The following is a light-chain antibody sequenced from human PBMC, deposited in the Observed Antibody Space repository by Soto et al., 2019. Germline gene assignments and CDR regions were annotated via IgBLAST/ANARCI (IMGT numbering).Light chain of an antibody. J-gene: IGKJ1*01. Sequence: DIVMTQSPATLSMSPGDRATLSCRASQSVSSNLAWYQQKPGQAPRVLIYAVSTRATGVPARFSGSGSGTEFTLTITSLQSEDSAVYYCQQYNNWPPWTFGQGAMVDIK. CDR2: AVS. CDR3: QQYNNWPPWT. CDR1: QSVSSN. V-gene: IGKV3-15*01.